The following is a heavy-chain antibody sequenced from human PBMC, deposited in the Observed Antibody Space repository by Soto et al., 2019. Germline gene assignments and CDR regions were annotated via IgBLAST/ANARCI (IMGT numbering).Heavy chain of an antibody. Sequence: EVQLVESGGGLVQPGGSLRLSCAASGFTFSSYSMNWVRQAPGKGLEWVSYISSSSSTIYYADSVKGRFTISRDNAMNSLYLQMNSLRDADTAVYYCARGNRGVATSDYWGQGPLVTVSS. V-gene: IGHV3-48*02. CDR1: GFTFSSYS. J-gene: IGHJ4*02. CDR3: ARGNRGVATSDY. CDR2: ISSSSSTI. D-gene: IGHD5-12*01.